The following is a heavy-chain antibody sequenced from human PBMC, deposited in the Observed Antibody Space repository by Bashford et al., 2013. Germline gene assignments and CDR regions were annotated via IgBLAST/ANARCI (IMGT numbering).Heavy chain of an antibody. D-gene: IGHD2-2*01. Sequence: GGSLRLSCAASGFTFSNYNMNWVRQSPGKGLEWISYISTGSTNIYYADSVKGRFTVSRDTAKRSLFLQMNSLRAEDTAVYYCARAQISAFSSSKYYLDYWGQGTLVTVSS. CDR2: ISTGSTNI. V-gene: IGHV3-48*04. CDR3: ARAQISAFSSSKYYLDY. J-gene: IGHJ4*02. CDR1: GFTFSNYN.